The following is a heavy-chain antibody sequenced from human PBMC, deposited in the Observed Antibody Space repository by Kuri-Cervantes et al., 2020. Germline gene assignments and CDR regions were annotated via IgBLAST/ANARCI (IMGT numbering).Heavy chain of an antibody. CDR3: ARDQEGAWIQLVY. J-gene: IGHJ4*02. D-gene: IGHD5-18*01. V-gene: IGHV1-69*13. Sequence: SVKVSCKVSGYTLTELSMHWVRQAPGKGLEWMGGIIPIFGTANYAQKFQGRVTITADESTSTAYMELSSLRSEDTAVYYCARDQEGAWIQLVYWGQGTLVTVSS. CDR2: IIPIFGTA. CDR1: GYTLTELS.